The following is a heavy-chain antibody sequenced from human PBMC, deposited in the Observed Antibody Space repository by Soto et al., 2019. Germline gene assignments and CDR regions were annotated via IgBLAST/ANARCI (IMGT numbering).Heavy chain of an antibody. CDR2: ISPCGGRT. D-gene: IGHD5-12*01. CDR3: ANRGYRGYDPHYT. Sequence: GGSLRLSCAASGFLFTSYAMTWVRQTPSKGLEWVAQISPCGGRTYYADSVKGRFTLSRDNSKNMVYLQMDSLRAEDTAVYYCANRGYRGYDPHYTWGQGTQVTVSS. J-gene: IGHJ5*02. CDR1: GFLFTSYA. V-gene: IGHV3-23*01.